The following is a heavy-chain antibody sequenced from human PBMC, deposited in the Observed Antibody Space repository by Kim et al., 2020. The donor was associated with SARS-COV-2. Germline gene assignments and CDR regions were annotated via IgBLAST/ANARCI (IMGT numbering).Heavy chain of an antibody. CDR3: ARVGDDMDYFYYMDV. J-gene: IGHJ6*03. V-gene: IGHV4-31*02. D-gene: IGHD3-9*01. Sequence: YNPSLKSRVTMSIDTANNQFSLKLTSVTAADTAVYYSARVGDDMDYFYYMDVWGKGTTVTVSS.